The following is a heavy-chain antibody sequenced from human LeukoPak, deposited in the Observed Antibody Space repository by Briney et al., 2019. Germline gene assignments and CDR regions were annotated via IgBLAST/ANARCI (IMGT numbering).Heavy chain of an antibody. CDR1: GYTLSSYG. CDR2: ISANNGNT. CDR3: ARARGGQQLVHYDY. Sequence: GASVKVPCKAFGYTLSSYGITWVRQVPGQGLEWMGWISANNGNTNYAQKIQGRVTMTTDTSTSTAYMELRSLRSDDTAVYYCARARGGQQLVHYDYWGQGTLVTVSS. V-gene: IGHV1-18*04. D-gene: IGHD6-13*01. J-gene: IGHJ4*02.